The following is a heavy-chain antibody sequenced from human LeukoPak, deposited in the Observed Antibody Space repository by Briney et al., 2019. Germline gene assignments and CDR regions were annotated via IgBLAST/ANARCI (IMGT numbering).Heavy chain of an antibody. Sequence: SETLSLTCTVSGGSISSYYWGWIRQPAGKGLEWIGRIYTSGSTNYNPSLKSRVTMSVDTSKNQFSLKLSSVTAADTAVYYCARDPADSSSWSNWSDPWGQGTLVTVSS. J-gene: IGHJ5*02. CDR3: ARDPADSSSWSNWSDP. D-gene: IGHD6-13*01. CDR2: IYTSGST. CDR1: GGSISSYY. V-gene: IGHV4-4*07.